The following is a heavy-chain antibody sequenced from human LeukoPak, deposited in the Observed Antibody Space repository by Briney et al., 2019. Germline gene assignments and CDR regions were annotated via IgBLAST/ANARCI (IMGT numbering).Heavy chain of an antibody. V-gene: IGHV3-7*05. CDR1: GFTFSGYW. J-gene: IGHJ4*02. Sequence: GGSLRLSCAASGFTFSGYWMSWVRQAPGKGLEWVSNIKQDGSNKYYVDSVKGGFTISRDNAKNSLYLQMNSLRAEDTAVYYCARYGSGSYYNDSFDYWGQGALVTVSS. CDR2: IKQDGSNK. D-gene: IGHD3-10*01. CDR3: ARYGSGSYYNDSFDY.